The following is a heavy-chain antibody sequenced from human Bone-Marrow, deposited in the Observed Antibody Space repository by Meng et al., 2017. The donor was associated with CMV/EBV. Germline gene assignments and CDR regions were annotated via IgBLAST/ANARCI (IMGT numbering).Heavy chain of an antibody. CDR2: IYYSGST. CDR1: GGSISSSSYY. CDR3: ARLPSSAISPPDV. Sequence: SETLSLTCTVSGGSISSSSYYWGWIRETPGKGLEWIGSIYYSGSTYYNPSLKSRVTISVDTSKNQFSLKLTSLTAPDTAVYYLARLPSSAISPPDVWGQGTTVTVSS. J-gene: IGHJ6*02. V-gene: IGHV4-39*01. D-gene: IGHD3-3*01.